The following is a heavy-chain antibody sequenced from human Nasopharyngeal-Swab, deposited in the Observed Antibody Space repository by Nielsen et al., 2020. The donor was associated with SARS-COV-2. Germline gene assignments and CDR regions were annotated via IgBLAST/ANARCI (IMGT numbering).Heavy chain of an antibody. CDR1: GFTFSSYG. D-gene: IGHD1-1*01. CDR2: ISNDGNTK. J-gene: IGHJ5*01. Sequence: RGSLRLSCAPSGFTFSSYGMHWVRQAPGKGLDWVAAISNDGNTKYYENSVKGRFTISRDNSKNTLYLIMNSLRAEDTAVYYCAKRFGTTWKQNWFDSWGQGTLVTVSS. CDR3: AKRFGTTWKQNWFDS. V-gene: IGHV3-30*18.